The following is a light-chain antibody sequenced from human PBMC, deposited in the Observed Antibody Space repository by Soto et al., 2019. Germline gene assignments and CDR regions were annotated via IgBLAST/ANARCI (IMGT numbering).Light chain of an antibody. J-gene: IGKJ1*01. CDR3: QQRSNWPP. V-gene: IGKV3-11*01. Sequence: EIVLTQSPATLSLSPGERATLSCRASKSVSSYLAWYQQKPGQAPRLLIYDASNRATGIPARFSGSGSGTDFSLTISSLEPEDFALYYCQQRSNWPPFGQGTKV. CDR2: DAS. CDR1: KSVSSY.